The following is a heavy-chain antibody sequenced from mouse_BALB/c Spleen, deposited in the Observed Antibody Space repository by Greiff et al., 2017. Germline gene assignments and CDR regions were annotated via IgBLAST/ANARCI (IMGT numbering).Heavy chain of an antibody. D-gene: IGHD2-4*01. V-gene: IGHV1S135*01. Sequence: VHVKQSGPELVKPGASVKVSCKASGYAFTSYNMYWVKQSHGKSLEWIGYIDPYNGGTSYNQKFKGKATLTVDKSSSTAYMHLNSLTSEDSAVYYCARRGSTMITSYAMDYWGQGTSVTVSS. CDR3: ARRGSTMITSYAMDY. J-gene: IGHJ4*01. CDR1: GYAFTSYN. CDR2: IDPYNGGT.